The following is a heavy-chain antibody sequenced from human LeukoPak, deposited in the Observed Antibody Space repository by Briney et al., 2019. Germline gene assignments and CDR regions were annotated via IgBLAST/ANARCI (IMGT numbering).Heavy chain of an antibody. CDR3: ARENFPRSRGYYYYMDV. CDR1: GFTFSTYS. Sequence: GGSLRLSCAASGFTFSTYSMNWVRQAPGKGLEWIAFISSNDTTMYYADSVKGRFTISRDNAKNSLYLQMNSLRAEDTAVYYCARENFPRSRGYYYYMDVWGKGTTVTVSS. D-gene: IGHD3-10*01. J-gene: IGHJ6*03. CDR2: ISSNDTTM. V-gene: IGHV3-48*04.